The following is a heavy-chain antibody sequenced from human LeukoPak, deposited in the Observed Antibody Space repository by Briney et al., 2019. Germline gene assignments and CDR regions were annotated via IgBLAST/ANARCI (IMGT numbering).Heavy chain of an antibody. CDR3: AYSGSYGHLGY. CDR2: INHSGST. J-gene: IGHJ4*02. V-gene: IGHV4-34*01. CDR1: GGSFSGYY. D-gene: IGHD1-26*01. Sequence: SETLSLTCAVYGGSFSGYYWSWIRQPPGKGLEWIGEINHSGSTNYNPSLKSRVTISVDTSKNQFSLKLSSVTAADTALYYCAYSGSYGHLGYWGQGIPVTVSS.